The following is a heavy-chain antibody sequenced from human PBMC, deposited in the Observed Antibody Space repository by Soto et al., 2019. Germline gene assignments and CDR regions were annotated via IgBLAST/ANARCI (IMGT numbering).Heavy chain of an antibody. J-gene: IGHJ4*02. V-gene: IGHV4-39*01. CDR2: IFYSGST. CDR3: ARHPYSGYDFDY. Sequence: PSETLSLTCTVSGGSIGSSSYYWGWIRQPPGKGLEWIGSIFYSGSTYYNPSLKSRVTISVDTSKNQFSLKLSSVTAADTAVYYCARHPYSGYDFDYWGQGTLVTVS. CDR1: GGSIGSSSYY. D-gene: IGHD5-12*01.